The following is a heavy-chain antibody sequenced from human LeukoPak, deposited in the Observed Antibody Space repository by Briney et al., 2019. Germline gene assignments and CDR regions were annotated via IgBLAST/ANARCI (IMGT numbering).Heavy chain of an antibody. CDR3: ARGGGSSSWAAYFDY. CDR2: INPNRGDT. CDR1: GYTFTGYY. V-gene: IGHV1-2*02. J-gene: IGHJ4*02. D-gene: IGHD6-13*01. Sequence: ASVKVSCKASGYTFTGYYMHWVRQAPGQGLEWMGWINPNRGDTNYAQKFQGRVTMTRDTSISTAYMDLTRLRSDETAVYYCARGGGSSSWAAYFDYWGQGTLVTVSS.